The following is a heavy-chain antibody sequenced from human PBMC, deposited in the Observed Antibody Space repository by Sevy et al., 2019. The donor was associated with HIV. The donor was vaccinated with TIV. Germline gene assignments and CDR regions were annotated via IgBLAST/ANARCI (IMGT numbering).Heavy chain of an antibody. CDR1: GYTFTRYG. V-gene: IGHV1-18*01. D-gene: IGHD3-22*01. Sequence: GASVKVSCKASGYTFTRYGITWVRQAPGQGLQWMGWSSAYNGTTNYAQKLQGRVTMTTDTSTSTAYMELRRLRSDDTAVYYCARDRNNYDSSGYPKGFDVWGQGTTVTVSS. CDR3: ARDRNNYDSSGYPKGFDV. CDR2: SSAYNGTT. J-gene: IGHJ6*02.